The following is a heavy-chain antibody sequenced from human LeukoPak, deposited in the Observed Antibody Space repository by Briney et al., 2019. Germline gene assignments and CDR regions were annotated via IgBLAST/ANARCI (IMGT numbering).Heavy chain of an antibody. D-gene: IGHD2-21*02. J-gene: IGHJ3*02. CDR1: GFTFSSYA. Sequence: GGSLRLSCAASGFTFSSYAMSWVRQAPGKGLEWVSAISGSGGSTYYADSVKGRFTISRDNSKNTLYLQMNSLRAEDTAVYYCARGRASCYSLCFGGDCYFCPDAFDIWGQGTMVTVSS. V-gene: IGHV3-23*01. CDR2: ISGSGGST. CDR3: ARGRASCYSLCFGGDCYFCPDAFDI.